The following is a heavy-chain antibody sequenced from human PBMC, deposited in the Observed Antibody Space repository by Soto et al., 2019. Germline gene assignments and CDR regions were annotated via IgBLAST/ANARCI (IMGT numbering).Heavy chain of an antibody. J-gene: IGHJ4*02. CDR1: GGSISSYY. CDR3: ARNDYGDY. V-gene: IGHV4-59*01. CDR2: IYYSGST. Sequence: QVQLQESGPGLVKPSETLSLTCTVSGGSISSYYWSWIRQPPGKGLEWIGYIYYSGSTNYNPSLNSRVTISVDTFKNQFSLKLSSVTTAETAVYYCARNDYGDYWGQGTLVTVSS.